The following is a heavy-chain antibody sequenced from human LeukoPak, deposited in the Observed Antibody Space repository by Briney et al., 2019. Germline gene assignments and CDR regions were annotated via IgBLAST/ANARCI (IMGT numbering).Heavy chain of an antibody. CDR2: ISSDGSST. CDR3: ARDFRYRDSSGYYSFDY. V-gene: IGHV3-74*01. Sequence: PGGSLRLSCAASGFTFSSYWMNWVRQAPGKGLVWVSRISSDGSSTTYADSVKGRFSISRDNAKNTLYLQMNSLRVEDTAVYYCARDFRYRDSSGYYSFDYWGQGTLVTVSS. J-gene: IGHJ4*02. D-gene: IGHD3-22*01. CDR1: GFTFSSYW.